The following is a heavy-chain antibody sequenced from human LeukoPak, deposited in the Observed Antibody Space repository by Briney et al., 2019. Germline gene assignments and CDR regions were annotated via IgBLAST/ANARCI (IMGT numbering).Heavy chain of an antibody. J-gene: IGHJ4*02. CDR1: GFTLSSYW. CDR3: ASGELAY. Sequence: GGSLRLSCAASGFTLSSYWMHWVRQAPGKGLVWVSRINSDGSSTTYADSVKGRFTISRDNAQNTLYLQMNSLRDEDTAVYYCASGELAYWGQGTLVTVSS. V-gene: IGHV3-74*03. CDR2: INSDGSST. D-gene: IGHD3-10*01.